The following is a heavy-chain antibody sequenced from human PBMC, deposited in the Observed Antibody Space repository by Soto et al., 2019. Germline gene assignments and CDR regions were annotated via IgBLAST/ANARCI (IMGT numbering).Heavy chain of an antibody. CDR1: GYTFTSYG. Sequence: ASVKVSCKASGYTFTSYGISWVRQAPGQGLEWMGWISAYNGNTNYAQKLQGRVTMTTDTSTSTAYMELRSLRSDDTAVYYCARTPKGVIILGYSGMDVWGQGTTVTVSS. CDR2: ISAYNGNT. J-gene: IGHJ6*02. D-gene: IGHD3-10*01. V-gene: IGHV1-18*01. CDR3: ARTPKGVIILGYSGMDV.